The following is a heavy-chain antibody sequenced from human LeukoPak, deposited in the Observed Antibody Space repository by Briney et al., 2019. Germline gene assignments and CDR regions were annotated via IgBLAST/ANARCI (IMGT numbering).Heavy chain of an antibody. D-gene: IGHD5-18*01. J-gene: IGHJ4*02. CDR3: VRVGRIQYFDY. Sequence: GGSLRLSCAASGFAFSSYEMNWVRQAPGKGPEWISYISGGRDTMYYADSVKGRFTSSRDNAKNSLFLQMNSLRAEDTAVYYCVRVGRIQYFDYWGQGTLVTVSS. CDR2: ISGGRDTM. CDR1: GFAFSSYE. V-gene: IGHV3-48*03.